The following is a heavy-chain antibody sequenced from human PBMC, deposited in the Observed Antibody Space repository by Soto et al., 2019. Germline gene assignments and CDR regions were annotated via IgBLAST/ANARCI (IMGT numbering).Heavy chain of an antibody. CDR2: ITASGGTR. Sequence: VGSLRLSCTASGFTFSNFAMGWVRQAPGKGLEWVSGITASGGTRYHADSLKGRFTISRDNSKNMLFLQMNNLSAEDTAIYFCAKGFAVAGFYFDSWGQGSLVTVSS. CDR3: AKGFAVAGFYFDS. CDR1: GFTFSNFA. V-gene: IGHV3-23*01. J-gene: IGHJ4*02. D-gene: IGHD6-19*01.